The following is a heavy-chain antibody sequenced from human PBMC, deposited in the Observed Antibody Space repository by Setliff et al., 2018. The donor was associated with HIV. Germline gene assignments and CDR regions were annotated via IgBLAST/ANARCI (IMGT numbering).Heavy chain of an antibody. D-gene: IGHD4-17*01. CDR1: GFTFGDYS. CDR3: TRGGRPTDEYVWFDP. J-gene: IGHJ5*02. CDR2: IRTKAYGGTT. V-gene: IGHV3-49*03. Sequence: GGSLRLSCTASGFTFGDYSMTWFRQAPGKGLEWVGFIRTKAYGGTTEYAASVEGRFSISRDDSKSIVYLQMNSLRTEDTAVYYCTRGGRPTDEYVWFDPWGQGTLVTVSS.